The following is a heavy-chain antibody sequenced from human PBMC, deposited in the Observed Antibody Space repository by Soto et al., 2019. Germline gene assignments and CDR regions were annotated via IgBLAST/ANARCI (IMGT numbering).Heavy chain of an antibody. Sequence: EVKLVESGGGWVQPGRSLRLSCAASGFSFDDYAMHWVRQLPGKGLEWVAVIYSGGSTHDADSVKGRFTISRDNSKNTVHLQMNSLRVDDTAVYFCSTSSRNEYHFAMDAWGQGTTVIVSS. CDR1: GFSFDDYA. CDR3: STSSRNEYHFAMDA. V-gene: IGHV3-9*01. CDR2: IYSGGST. D-gene: IGHD6-6*01. J-gene: IGHJ6*02.